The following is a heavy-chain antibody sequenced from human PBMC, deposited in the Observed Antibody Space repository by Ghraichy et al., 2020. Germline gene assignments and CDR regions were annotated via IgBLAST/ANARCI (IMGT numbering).Heavy chain of an antibody. D-gene: IGHD4-17*01. Sequence: GESLNISCAASGFIFSSYGMSWVRQAPGKGLEWVSGISGSGGSTYYIDSVKGRFTISRDNSKNTLYLQMNSLRAEDTAVYYCAKTISTVPTRDYFDYWGQGTLVTVSS. CDR1: GFIFSSYG. V-gene: IGHV3-23*01. CDR3: AKTISTVPTRDYFDY. CDR2: ISGSGGST. J-gene: IGHJ4*02.